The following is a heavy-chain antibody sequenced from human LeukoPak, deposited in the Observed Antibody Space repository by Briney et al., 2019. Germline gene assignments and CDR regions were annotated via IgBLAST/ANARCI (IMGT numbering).Heavy chain of an antibody. V-gene: IGHV3-23*01. J-gene: IGHJ4*02. CDR2: ISGSGGST. D-gene: IGHD3-3*01. Sequence: GGSLRLSCAASGFTFSSYAMSWVRQAPGKGLEWVSAISGSGGSTYYADSVKGRVTISRDNSKNTLYLQMNSLRAEDTAVYYCAKEYYDFWSGYPHDYWGQGTLVTVSS. CDR3: AKEYYDFWSGYPHDY. CDR1: GFTFSSYA.